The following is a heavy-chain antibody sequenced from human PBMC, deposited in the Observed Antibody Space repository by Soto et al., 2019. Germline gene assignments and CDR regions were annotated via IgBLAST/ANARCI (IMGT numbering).Heavy chain of an antibody. CDR1: SGSFSGYY. D-gene: IGHD6-6*01. CDR2: ISQSGNT. Sequence: SSETLSLTCSIYSGSFSGYYWSWIRQPPGKGLEWIGEISQSGNTNYSPSLKSRVSISIDTSKKQFSLNLASVSAADTAVYYCARAPKVSGSSQTRPDFWGQGTLVTVSS. J-gene: IGHJ4*02. CDR3: ARAPKVSGSSQTRPDF. V-gene: IGHV4-34*01.